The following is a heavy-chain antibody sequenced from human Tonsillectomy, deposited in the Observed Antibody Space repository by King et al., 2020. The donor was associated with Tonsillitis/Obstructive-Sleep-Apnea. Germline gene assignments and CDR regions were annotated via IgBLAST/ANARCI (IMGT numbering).Heavy chain of an antibody. V-gene: IGHV3-30*18. CDR1: GFTFTFYG. D-gene: IGHD1-26*01. Sequence: QLVQSGGGVVQPGRSLRLSCAASGFTFTFYGMHWVRQAPGKGLEWVALISPDGGKTYYADSVKGRFTISRDNSNNTLYLRMASLSTEDTAVYYCAKDFSGRVNLWGQGSLVTVPS. CDR2: ISPDGGKT. J-gene: IGHJ5*02. CDR3: AKDFSGRVNL.